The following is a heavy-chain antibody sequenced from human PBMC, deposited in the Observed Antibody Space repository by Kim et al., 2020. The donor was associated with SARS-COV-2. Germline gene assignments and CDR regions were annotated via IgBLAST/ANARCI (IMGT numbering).Heavy chain of an antibody. Sequence: SETLSLTCTVSGGSISSGGYYWSWIRQHPGKGLEWIGYIYYSGSTYYNPSLKSRVTISVDTSKNQFSLKLSSVTAADTAVYYCARGPRSSYGSPVWFDPWGQGTLVTVSS. CDR1: GGSISSGGYY. CDR2: IYYSGST. J-gene: IGHJ5*02. D-gene: IGHD5-18*01. V-gene: IGHV4-31*03. CDR3: ARGPRSSYGSPVWFDP.